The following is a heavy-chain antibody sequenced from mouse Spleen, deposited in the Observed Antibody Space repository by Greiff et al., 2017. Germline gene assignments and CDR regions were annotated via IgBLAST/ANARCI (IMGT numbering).Heavy chain of an antibody. CDR1: GYSFTDYN. Sequence: EVKLVESGPELVKPGASVKISCKASGYSFTDYNMNWVKQSNGKSLEWIGVINPNNGTTSYNQKFKGKATLTVDQSSSTAYMQLNSLTSEDSAVYYCANCYYSYDAWFAYWGQGTLVTVSA. CDR3: ANCYYSYDAWFAY. D-gene: IGHD2-12*01. CDR2: INPNNGTT. V-gene: IGHV1-39*01. J-gene: IGHJ3*01.